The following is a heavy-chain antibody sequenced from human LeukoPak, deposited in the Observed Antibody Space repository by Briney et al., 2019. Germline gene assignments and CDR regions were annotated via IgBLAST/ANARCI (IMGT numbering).Heavy chain of an antibody. J-gene: IGHJ4*02. Sequence: SGTLSLTCAVSGGSISSSNWWSWVRQPPGKGLEWIGEIYHSGSTNYNPSLKSRVTISVDKSKNQFSLKLSSVTAADTAVYYCARDPGYSSSWPDYWGQGTLVTVSS. CDR3: ARDPGYSSSWPDY. CDR2: IYHSGST. V-gene: IGHV4-4*02. D-gene: IGHD6-13*01. CDR1: GGSISSSNW.